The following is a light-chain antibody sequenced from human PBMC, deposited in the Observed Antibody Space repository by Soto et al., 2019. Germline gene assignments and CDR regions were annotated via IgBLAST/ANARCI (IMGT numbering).Light chain of an antibody. V-gene: IGKV1-39*01. CDR3: QQNYSTPDT. Sequence: DIQMTQSPSSLSASVGDRVTITCRASQSISSSLNWYQQKPGKAPKLLIYAASSLQSGVPSRFSGSGSCTEFTLTITSLQPEDFATYYCQQNYSTPDTFGGGTKVEIK. CDR1: QSISSS. CDR2: AAS. J-gene: IGKJ4*02.